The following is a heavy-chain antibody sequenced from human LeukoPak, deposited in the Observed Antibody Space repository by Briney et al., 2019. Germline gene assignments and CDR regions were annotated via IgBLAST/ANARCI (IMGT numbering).Heavy chain of an antibody. CDR3: ARQGSGSYLWFDP. V-gene: IGHV3-23*01. J-gene: IGHJ5*02. CDR1: GFTFSSYA. Sequence: GGSLRLSCAASGFTFSSYAMNWVRQAPGKGLEWVSAIGGSGSSRSYADSVKGRFAISRDNSKNTLYLQMNSLRAEDTAVYYCARQGSGSYLWFDPWGQGTLVTVSS. CDR2: IGGSGSSR. D-gene: IGHD3-10*01.